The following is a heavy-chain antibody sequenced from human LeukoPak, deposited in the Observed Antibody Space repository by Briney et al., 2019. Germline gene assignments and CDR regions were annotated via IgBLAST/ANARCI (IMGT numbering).Heavy chain of an antibody. CDR2: ISAYNGNT. CDR3: ARDRVSGYYGSGSYYYYYYMDV. J-gene: IGHJ6*03. V-gene: IGHV1-18*01. D-gene: IGHD3-10*01. Sequence: ASVKVSCKASGYTFTSYGTSWVRQAPGQGLEWMGWISAYNGNTNYAQKLQGRVTMTTDTSTSTVYMELSSLRSEDTAVYYCARDRVSGYYGSGSYYYYYYMDVWGKGTTVTVSS. CDR1: GYTFTSYG.